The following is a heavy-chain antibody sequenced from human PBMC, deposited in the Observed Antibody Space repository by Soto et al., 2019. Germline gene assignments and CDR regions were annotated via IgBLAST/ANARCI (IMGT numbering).Heavy chain of an antibody. Sequence: GGSLRLSCAASGFTFSSYWMHWVRQAPGKGLVWVSRINSDGSSTSYADSVKGRFTISRDNAKNTLYPQMNSLRAEDTAVYYCASQLWDQKIDYWGQGTLVTVSS. CDR1: GFTFSSYW. J-gene: IGHJ4*02. V-gene: IGHV3-74*01. CDR2: INSDGSST. CDR3: ASQLWDQKIDY. D-gene: IGHD5-18*01.